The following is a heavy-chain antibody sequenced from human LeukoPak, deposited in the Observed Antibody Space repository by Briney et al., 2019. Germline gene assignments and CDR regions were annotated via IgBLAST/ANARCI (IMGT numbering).Heavy chain of an antibody. CDR3: ASTFYGDSPPY. J-gene: IGHJ4*02. CDR1: GFTVSSNY. D-gene: IGHD4-17*01. Sequence: GGSLRLSCAASGFTVSSNYMSWVRQAPGKGLEWVSVIYSGGSTYYADSVKGRFTISRDNSKNTLYLQMNSLRAEDTAVYCCASTFYGDSPPYWGQGTLVTVSS. V-gene: IGHV3-66*01. CDR2: IYSGGST.